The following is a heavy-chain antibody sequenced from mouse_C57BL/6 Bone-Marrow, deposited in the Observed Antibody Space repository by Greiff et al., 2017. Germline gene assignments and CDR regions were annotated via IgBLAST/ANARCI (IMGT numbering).Heavy chain of an antibody. J-gene: IGHJ3*01. D-gene: IGHD2-1*01. CDR2: ISYSGST. CDR1: GYSITSGYD. CDR3: AREGGNYRWAWFAY. Sequence: EVKLQESGPGMVKPSQSLSLTCTVTGYSITSGYDWHWIRHFPGNKLEWMGYISYSGSTNYNPSLKSRISITHDTSKNHFFLKLNSGTTEDTATYYCAREGGNYRWAWFAYWGQGTLVTVSA. V-gene: IGHV3-1*01.